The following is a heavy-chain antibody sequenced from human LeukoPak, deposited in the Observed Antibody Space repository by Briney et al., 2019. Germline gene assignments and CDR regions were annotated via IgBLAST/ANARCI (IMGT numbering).Heavy chain of an antibody. D-gene: IGHD3-22*01. CDR3: ARGTYYYDSSGYDFDY. CDR2: ISSSSSYI. J-gene: IGHJ4*02. CDR1: GFTFSSYS. V-gene: IGHV3-21*01. Sequence: GGSLRLSCAASGFTFSSYSMNWVRQAPGKGLVWVSSISSSSSYIYYADSVKGRFTISRDNAKNSLYLQMNSLRAEDTAVYYCARGTYYYDSSGYDFDYWGQGALVTVSS.